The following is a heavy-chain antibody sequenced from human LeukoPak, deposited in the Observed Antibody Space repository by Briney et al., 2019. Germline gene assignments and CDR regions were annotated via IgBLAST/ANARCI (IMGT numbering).Heavy chain of an antibody. CDR1: GSPFIAYW. CDR2: IHGGDSDT. V-gene: IGHV5-51*01. D-gene: IGHD6-19*01. Sequence: GASLKISCKGSGSPFIAYWIGWARQMPGKGLEWVGIIHGGDSDTRYSPSFEGQVTISADKSISTAYLQWSSLKASDTAMYYCTRYVAADPSDYWGQGTLVTVSS. J-gene: IGHJ4*02. CDR3: TRYVAADPSDY.